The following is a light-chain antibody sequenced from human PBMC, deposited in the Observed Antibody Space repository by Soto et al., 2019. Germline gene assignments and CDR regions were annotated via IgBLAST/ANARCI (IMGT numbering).Light chain of an antibody. CDR1: QSVTSN. CDR3: QQYNNWPT. J-gene: IGKJ1*01. V-gene: IGKV3-15*01. CDR2: GAS. Sequence: ENVLTQSPGPLSLSPSGRAPLSRGASQSVTSNYLAWYQQKPGQAPRLLIFGASTRATGIPARFSGSGSGTEFTLTISSLQSEDFAVYFCQQYNNWPTFGQGTKVDIK.